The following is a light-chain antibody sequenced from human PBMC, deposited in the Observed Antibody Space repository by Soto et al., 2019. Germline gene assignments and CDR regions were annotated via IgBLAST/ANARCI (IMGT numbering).Light chain of an antibody. CDR1: SSDVGALNY. CDR2: EVY. J-gene: IGLJ1*01. Sequence: QSVLTQPASVSGSPGQSITISCTGTSSDVGALNYVSWYQQHPGKAPKLLIYEVYKRPSGVPDRFSGSKSDNTASLTVSGLQTEDEADYYCSSYAGNNNYVFGIGTKVTVL. V-gene: IGLV2-8*01. CDR3: SSYAGNNNYV.